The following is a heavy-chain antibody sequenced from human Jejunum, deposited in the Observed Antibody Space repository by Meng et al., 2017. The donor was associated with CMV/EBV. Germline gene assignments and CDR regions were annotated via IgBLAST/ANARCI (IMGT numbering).Heavy chain of an antibody. Sequence: EVPLLESGGGLVQPGGSLRLSCEASGFMFTSYAMTWVRQAPGKGLEWVSLIGATGTFTSYADSVRGRFVISRDNSRNILYLQMNSLRVEDTAVYYCVKCLGAPGTEWFDPWGQGTLVTVSS. CDR3: VKCLGAPGTEWFDP. D-gene: IGHD5/OR15-5a*01. V-gene: IGHV3-23*01. CDR2: IGATGTFT. J-gene: IGHJ5*02. CDR1: GFMFTSYA.